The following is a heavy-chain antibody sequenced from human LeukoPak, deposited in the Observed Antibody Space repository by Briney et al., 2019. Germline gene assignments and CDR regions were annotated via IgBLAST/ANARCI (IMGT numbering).Heavy chain of an antibody. V-gene: IGHV3-74*01. J-gene: IGHJ4*02. Sequence: PGGSLRLSCAASGFTFSSYWMHWVRQAPGKGLVWVSRIDSDGSSTSYADSVKGRFTIPRDNAKNTLYLQMNSPRAEDTAVYYCARGGEYSSGWYSGYWGQGTLVTVSS. CDR3: ARGGEYSSGWYSGY. D-gene: IGHD6-19*01. CDR2: IDSDGSST. CDR1: GFTFSSYW.